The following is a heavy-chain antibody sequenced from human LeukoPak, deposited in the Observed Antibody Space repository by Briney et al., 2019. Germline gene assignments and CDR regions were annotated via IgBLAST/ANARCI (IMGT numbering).Heavy chain of an antibody. CDR1: GFTFSSYG. CDR3: AKGALWFGELLYYFDY. D-gene: IGHD3-10*01. CDR2: ISYDGSNK. Sequence: GGSLRLSCAASGFTFSSYGMHWVRQAPGKGLEWVAVISYDGSNKYYADSVKGRFTISRDNSKNTLYLQMNSLRDEDTAVYYCAKGALWFGELLYYFDYWGQGTLVTVSS. V-gene: IGHV3-30*18. J-gene: IGHJ4*02.